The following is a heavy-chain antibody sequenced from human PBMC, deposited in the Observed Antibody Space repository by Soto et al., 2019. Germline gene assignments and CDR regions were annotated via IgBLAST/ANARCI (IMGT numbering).Heavy chain of an antibody. V-gene: IGHV3-66*01. CDR3: ASRRNPYGAYDY. CDR2: IYSDGST. Sequence: GGSLILSCAASGFTVSSNFMSWVRQAPGKGLEWVSIIYSDGSTYYADSVKGRFTISRDNSKNTLYLQMNSLRADDTAVYYCASRRNPYGAYDYWGQGTLVTVS. J-gene: IGHJ4*02. CDR1: GFTVSSNF. D-gene: IGHD4-17*01.